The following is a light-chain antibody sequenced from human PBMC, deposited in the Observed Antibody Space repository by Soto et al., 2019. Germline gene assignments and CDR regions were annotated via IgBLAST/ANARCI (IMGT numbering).Light chain of an antibody. CDR2: DAS. CDR3: QHYETSQT. V-gene: IGKV3-20*01. Sequence: EIVLTQSPGTLSLSPGERATLSCRASQIVGNNHIAWYQQKPGQAPRLIIYDASNRPTAIPDRFSGSGSGTDFTLTIRRLEPEDFAVYYCQHYETSQTFGQGTKLEIK. CDR1: QIVGNNH. J-gene: IGKJ2*01.